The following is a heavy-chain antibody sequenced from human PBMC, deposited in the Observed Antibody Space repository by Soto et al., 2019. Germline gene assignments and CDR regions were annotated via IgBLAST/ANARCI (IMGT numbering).Heavy chain of an antibody. CDR1: GGTFSSYA. Sequence: QVQLVQSGAEVKKPGSSVKVSCKASGGTFSSYAISWVRQAPGQGLEWMGGIIPIFGTANYAQKFQGRVTITADESKGTAYKGLRSLRSEGTAVYYWARPVPAGGYYFGMGGWGPGTTVTVSS. D-gene: IGHD2-2*01. J-gene: IGHJ6*02. CDR2: IIPIFGTA. V-gene: IGHV1-69*12. CDR3: ARPVPAGGYYFGMGG.